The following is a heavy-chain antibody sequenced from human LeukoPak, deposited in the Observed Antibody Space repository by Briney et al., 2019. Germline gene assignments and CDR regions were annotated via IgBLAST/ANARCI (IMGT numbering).Heavy chain of an antibody. CDR2: ISSWGSTI. CDR1: GFSFSSYE. Sequence: QPGGSLRLSCAASGFSFSSYEMNWVRQAPGGGLEWSSYISSWGSTIYYADSVKGRFTISRDNAKNSLYLQMNSLRAEDTAVYYCARVSVVYGMDVWGRGTTVTVSS. V-gene: IGHV3-48*03. J-gene: IGHJ6*02. CDR3: ARVSVVYGMDV.